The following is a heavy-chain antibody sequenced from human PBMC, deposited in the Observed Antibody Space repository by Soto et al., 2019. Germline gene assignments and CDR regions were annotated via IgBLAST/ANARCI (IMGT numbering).Heavy chain of an antibody. CDR2: IYPGDSDT. V-gene: IGHV5-51*01. J-gene: IGHJ6*02. CDR1: ECRFTGYC. Sequence: VESLKDSKKVAECRFTGYCTGWVRQMHGKGLEWMGIIYPGDSDTRYSPSFQGQVTISADKSISTAYLQWSSLKASDTAMYYCALGYCSGGSCHPGGNYYSGMDVSGQGTMVTLSS. D-gene: IGHD2-15*01. CDR3: ALGYCSGGSCHPGGNYYSGMDV.